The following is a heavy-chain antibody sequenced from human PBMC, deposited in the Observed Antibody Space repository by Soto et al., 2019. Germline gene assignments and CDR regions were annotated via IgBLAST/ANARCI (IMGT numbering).Heavy chain of an antibody. V-gene: IGHV4-30-4*01. CDR2: IYYSGST. D-gene: IGHD3-22*01. Sequence: PSETLSLTCTVSGGSVSSGDYYWSWIRQPPGKGLEWIGYIYYSGSTYYNPSLKSRVTISVDTSKNQFSLKLSSVTAADTAVYYCARDSSPTDYYDSSGYYGTFDIWRHVTMVPVS. J-gene: IGHJ3*02. CDR3: ARDSSPTDYYDSSGYYGTFDI. CDR1: GGSVSSGDYY.